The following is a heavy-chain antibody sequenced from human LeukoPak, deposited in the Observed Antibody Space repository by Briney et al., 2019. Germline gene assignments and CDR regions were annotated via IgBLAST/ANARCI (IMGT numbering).Heavy chain of an antibody. CDR2: MNPNSGNT. CDR1: GYTFTSYD. Sequence: ASVKVSCKASGYTFTSYDINWVRQATGQGLEWMGWMNPNSGNTGYAQKFKGRVTMTRNTSINTAYMELSSLRSEDTAVYYCARAHSGYDLSYYYYMDVWGKGTTVTISS. D-gene: IGHD5-12*01. CDR3: ARAHSGYDLSYYYYMDV. J-gene: IGHJ6*03. V-gene: IGHV1-8*01.